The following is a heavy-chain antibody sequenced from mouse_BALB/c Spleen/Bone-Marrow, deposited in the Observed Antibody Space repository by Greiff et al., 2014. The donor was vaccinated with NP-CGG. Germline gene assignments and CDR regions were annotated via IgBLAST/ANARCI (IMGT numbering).Heavy chain of an antibody. V-gene: IGHV3-8*02. Sequence: VQLKQSGPSLIKPSQTLSLTCSVTGDSITSGYWNWIRKFPGNELEYMGYISYTGNTYYNPSLKSQISIARDTSKNQYYLQLHSVTTEDTATYFCARSLGRFDYWGQGATLTVSS. CDR3: ARSLGRFDY. D-gene: IGHD4-1*01. J-gene: IGHJ2*01. CDR2: ISYTGNT. CDR1: GDSITSGY.